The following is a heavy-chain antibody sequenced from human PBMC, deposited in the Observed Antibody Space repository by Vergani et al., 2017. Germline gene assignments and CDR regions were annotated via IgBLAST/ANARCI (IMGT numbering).Heavy chain of an antibody. CDR1: GGSISSYY. V-gene: IGHV4-59*01. Sequence: QVQLQESGPGLVKPSETLSLTCTVSGGSISSYYWSWIRQPPGKGLEWIGYIYYSGSTNYNPSLKSRVTISVDTSKNQFSLKLSSVTAAETAVYYCARDWCYYDSSGYYYYYYGMDVWGQGTTVTVSS. CDR3: ARDWCYYDSSGYYYYYYGMDV. CDR2: IYYSGST. J-gene: IGHJ6*02. D-gene: IGHD3-22*01.